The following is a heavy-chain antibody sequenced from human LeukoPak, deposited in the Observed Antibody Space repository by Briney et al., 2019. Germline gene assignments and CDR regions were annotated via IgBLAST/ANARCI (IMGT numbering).Heavy chain of an antibody. V-gene: IGHV4-34*01. D-gene: IGHD3-10*01. CDR3: ATIGYGPVHFDY. J-gene: IGHJ4*02. CDR2: INHSGST. Sequence: PSETLSLTCAVYGGSFSGYYWSWIRQPPGKGLEWIGEINHSGSTNYNPSLKSRVTISVDTSKNQFSLKLSSVTAADTAVYYCATIGYGPVHFDYWGQGTLDTVSS. CDR1: GGSFSGYY.